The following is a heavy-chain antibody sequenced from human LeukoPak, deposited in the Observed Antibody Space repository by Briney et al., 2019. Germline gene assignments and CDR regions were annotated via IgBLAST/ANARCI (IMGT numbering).Heavy chain of an antibody. CDR2: IYYSGST. J-gene: IGHJ4*02. CDR1: GGSISSSSYY. CDR3: ARTRGAHDY. Sequence: SETLSVTCTVSGGSISSSSYYWGWIRQPPGKGLEWIGSIYYSGSTYYNPSLKSRVTISVDTSKNQFSLKLSSVTAADTAVYYCARTRGAHDYWGQGTLVTVSS. D-gene: IGHD1-26*01. V-gene: IGHV4-39*07.